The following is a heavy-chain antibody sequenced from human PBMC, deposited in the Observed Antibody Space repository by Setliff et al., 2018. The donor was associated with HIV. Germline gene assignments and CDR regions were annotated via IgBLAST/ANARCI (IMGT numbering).Heavy chain of an antibody. V-gene: IGHV4-31*03. J-gene: IGHJ6*03. CDR2: IFYSGDT. CDR1: GGTIASGGHY. Sequence: PSETLSLTCTVSGGTIASGGHYWSWIRQHPGKGLEWIGYIFYSGDTSYNPSLKSRLTLSLDMSKNQFSLMLHSVTAADTAVYYCARGPSGGGFYYMDVWGKGTTVTVSS. CDR3: ARGPSGGGFYYMDV. D-gene: IGHD2-15*01.